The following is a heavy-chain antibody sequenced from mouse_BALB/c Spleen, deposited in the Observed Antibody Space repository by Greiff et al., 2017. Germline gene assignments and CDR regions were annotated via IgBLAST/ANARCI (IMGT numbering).Heavy chain of an antibody. CDR3: ARGDDYDFDY. CDR2: IYPGNGDT. V-gene: IGHV1-12*01. Sequence: QVQLQQPGAELVKPGASVKMSCKASGYTFTSYNMHWVKQTPGQGLEWIGAIYPGNGDTSYNQKFKGKATLTADKSSSTAYMQLSSLTSEDSAVYYCARGDDYDFDYWGQGTTLTVSS. J-gene: IGHJ2*01. D-gene: IGHD2-4*01. CDR1: GYTFTSYN.